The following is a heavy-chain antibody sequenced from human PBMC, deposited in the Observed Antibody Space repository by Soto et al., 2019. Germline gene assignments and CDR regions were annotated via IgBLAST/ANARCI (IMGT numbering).Heavy chain of an antibody. CDR2: INRTGGT. CDR1: GGSVNGYY. D-gene: IGHD3-3*01. CDR3: ATRITVFGLLIPPFDP. Sequence: SETLSLTCAVYGGSVNGYYWNWIRQPPGKGLEWIGEINRTGGTHYNPSLKSRVTMSVDTSKNQFSLRLSSVTAADTAIYYCATRITVFGLLIPPFDPWGQGTQVTVSS. V-gene: IGHV4-34*01. J-gene: IGHJ5*02.